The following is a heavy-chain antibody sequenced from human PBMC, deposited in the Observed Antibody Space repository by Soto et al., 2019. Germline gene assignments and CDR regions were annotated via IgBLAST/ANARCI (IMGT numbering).Heavy chain of an antibody. J-gene: IGHJ4*02. D-gene: IGHD2-8*01. CDR1: GYTFTAYC. CDR3: ARPLYPGYCTDGVCYSYEY. V-gene: IGHV5-51*01. CDR2: IFPADSEI. Sequence: EVQLVQSGPEMRKPGESLRISCQSFGYTFTAYCIAWVRQMPGKGLEWMGIIFPADSEIRYSPSFRGHVTLSADKSISTAYRQWSSLEDSDAAMYYCARPLYPGYCTDGVCYSYEYWGQGTPVTVSS.